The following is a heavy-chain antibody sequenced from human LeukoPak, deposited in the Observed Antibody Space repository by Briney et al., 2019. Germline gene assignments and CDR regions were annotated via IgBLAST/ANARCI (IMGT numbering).Heavy chain of an antibody. CDR3: ARGEGGSGSYYPYYYYYMDV. Sequence: ASVKVSCKASGYTFTSYDINWVRQATGQGLEWMGWMNPDSGNTGYAQKFQGRVTMTRNTSISTAYMELSSLRSEDTAVYYCARGEGGSGSYYPYYYYYMDVWGKGTTVTISS. CDR1: GYTFTSYD. J-gene: IGHJ6*03. CDR2: MNPDSGNT. D-gene: IGHD3-10*01. V-gene: IGHV1-8*01.